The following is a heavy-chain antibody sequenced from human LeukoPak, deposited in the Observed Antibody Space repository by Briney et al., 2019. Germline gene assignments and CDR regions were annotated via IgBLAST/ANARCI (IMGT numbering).Heavy chain of an antibody. CDR1: GFTFSSYT. CDR3: ARDWASVATPDYFDY. Sequence: PGGSLRLSCAASGFTFSSYTMNWVCQAPGKGLEWVSSISSGSTYIYYADSVKGRFTLSRDNAKNSLYLHMNSLRAEDTAVYYCARDWASVATPDYFDYWGQGTLVTVSS. J-gene: IGHJ4*02. V-gene: IGHV3-21*01. CDR2: ISSGSTYI. D-gene: IGHD4-23*01.